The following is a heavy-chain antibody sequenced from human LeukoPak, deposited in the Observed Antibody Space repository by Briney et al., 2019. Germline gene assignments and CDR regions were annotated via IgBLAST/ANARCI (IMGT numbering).Heavy chain of an antibody. CDR2: IYTSGST. J-gene: IGHJ4*02. V-gene: IGHV4-4*07. D-gene: IGHD2-2*01. Sequence: SETLSLTCTVSGASISSYYWTWIRQPAGKGLEWIGRIYTSGSTNYNPSLKRRVAMSVDTSKNQFSLKLSSVTAADTAVYYCARLSADSSRSRGFDYWGQGTLVTVSS. CDR1: GASISSYY. CDR3: ARLSADSSRSRGFDY.